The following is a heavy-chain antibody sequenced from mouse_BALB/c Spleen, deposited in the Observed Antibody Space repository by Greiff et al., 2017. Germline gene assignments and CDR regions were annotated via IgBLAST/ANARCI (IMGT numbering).Heavy chain of an antibody. Sequence: EVKLVESGGDLVKPGGSLKLSCAASGFTFSSYGMSWVRQTPDKRLEWVATISSGGSYTYYPDSVKGRFTISRDNAKNTLYLQMSSLKSEDTAMYYCARHRVYHDMDYWGQGTSVTVSS. V-gene: IGHV5-6*01. CDR3: ARHRVYHDMDY. J-gene: IGHJ4*01. D-gene: IGHD2-3*01. CDR1: GFTFSSYG. CDR2: ISSGGSYT.